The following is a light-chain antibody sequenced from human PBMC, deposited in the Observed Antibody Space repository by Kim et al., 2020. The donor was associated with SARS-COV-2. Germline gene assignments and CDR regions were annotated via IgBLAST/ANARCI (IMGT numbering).Light chain of an antibody. CDR3: QQSYGLPLT. Sequence: ASVGDRVTLICRASETIINYVSWYQQKPGKAPKVLITAASSLQSGIPSRFSGSGSGTDFTLTISSLQPEDVATYYCQQSYGLPLTFGGGTKVDIK. CDR1: ETIINY. V-gene: IGKV1-39*01. J-gene: IGKJ4*01. CDR2: AAS.